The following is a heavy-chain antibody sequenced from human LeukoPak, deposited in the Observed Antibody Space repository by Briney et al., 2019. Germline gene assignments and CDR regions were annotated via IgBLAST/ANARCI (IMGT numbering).Heavy chain of an antibody. D-gene: IGHD1-26*01. V-gene: IGHV3-21*01. J-gene: IGHJ4*02. CDR2: ISTSSSYI. CDR3: ARDVFGWEHPFDY. CDR1: GFSFDDYG. Sequence: PGGSLRLSCAASGFSFDDYGMSWVRQAPGTGLEWVSSISTSSSYIYYTDSVKGRFSISRDNARNSLYLQMNSLGAEDTAVYYCARDVFGWEHPFDYWGQGTLVTVSS.